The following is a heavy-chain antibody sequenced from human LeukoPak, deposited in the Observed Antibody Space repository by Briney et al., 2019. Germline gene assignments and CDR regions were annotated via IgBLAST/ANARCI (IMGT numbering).Heavy chain of an antibody. CDR1: GGSISSGGYY. CDR2: IYYSGST. V-gene: IGHV4-31*03. J-gene: IGHJ4*02. Sequence: PSETLSLTCTVSGGSISSGGYYWSWIRQHPGKGLEWIGYIYYSGSTYYNPSLKSRVTISVDTSKNQFSLKLSSVTAADTAVYYCARAGYSSSWYLDYWGQGTLVTVSS. D-gene: IGHD6-13*01. CDR3: ARAGYSSSWYLDY.